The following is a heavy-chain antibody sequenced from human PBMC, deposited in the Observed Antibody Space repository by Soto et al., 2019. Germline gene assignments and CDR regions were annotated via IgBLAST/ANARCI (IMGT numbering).Heavy chain of an antibody. D-gene: IGHD4-17*01. CDR1: GYTFTNYG. V-gene: IGHV1-18*01. Sequence: QVQLVQSGAEVKKPGASVTVSCESSGYTFTNYGITWVRQAPGQGLEWMGWVGGYNGKTNYAPKFHHRVTMTRDTSTSTAYMDRRSLRYDDTAVYYCARGYGDYIKSVDYWGQGTLVTVSS. J-gene: IGHJ4*02. CDR3: ARGYGDYIKSVDY. CDR2: VGGYNGKT.